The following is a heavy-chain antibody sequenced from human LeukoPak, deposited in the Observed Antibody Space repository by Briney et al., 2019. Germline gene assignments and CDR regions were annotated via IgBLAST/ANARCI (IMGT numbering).Heavy chain of an antibody. V-gene: IGHV3-30*03. J-gene: IGHJ4*02. D-gene: IGHD5-24*01. CDR2: ISFDGGNQ. CDR3: ATLSDGQTTGY. Sequence: GRSLRLSCAASGFTFSSYGMHWVRQAPGKGPEWVAVISFDGGNQHYADPVKGRFTISRDNSKNTLYLQMNSLRAEDTALYYCATLSDGQTTGYWGQGTLVTVSS. CDR1: GFTFSSYG.